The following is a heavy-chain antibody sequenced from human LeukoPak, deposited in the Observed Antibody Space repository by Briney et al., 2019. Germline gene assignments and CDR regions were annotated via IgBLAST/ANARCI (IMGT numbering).Heavy chain of an antibody. Sequence: GGSLRLSCAASGFTFSSYSMNWVRQAPGKGLEWVSYISSSSSTIYYADSVKGRFTISRDNAKNSLYLQMNSLRDEDTAVYYCARESGSSGWFPNFDYWGQGTLVTVSS. J-gene: IGHJ4*02. V-gene: IGHV3-48*02. CDR3: ARESGSSGWFPNFDY. CDR1: GFTFSSYS. D-gene: IGHD6-19*01. CDR2: ISSSSSTI.